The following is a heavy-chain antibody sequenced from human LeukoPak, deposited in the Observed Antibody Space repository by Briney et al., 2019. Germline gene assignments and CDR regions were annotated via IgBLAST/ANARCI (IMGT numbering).Heavy chain of an antibody. Sequence: PGGSLRLSCAASGFSFSSYSMNWVRQAPGKGLEWVSYITGSSSAMHYADSVKGRFTISRDNVKNSLYPQMNSLRAEDTAVYYCARKSGSSGYPFDYWGQGTLVTVST. D-gene: IGHD3-22*01. J-gene: IGHJ4*02. CDR3: ARKSGSSGYPFDY. CDR1: GFSFSSYS. CDR2: ITGSSSAM. V-gene: IGHV3-48*01.